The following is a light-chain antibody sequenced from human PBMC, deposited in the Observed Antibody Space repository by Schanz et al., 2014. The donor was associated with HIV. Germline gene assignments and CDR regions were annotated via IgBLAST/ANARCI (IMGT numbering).Light chain of an antibody. V-gene: IGLV2-14*03. Sequence: QSALTQPASVSGSPGQSITISCTGTSSDIGGYNFVSWYRQHPGKAPQLMIYDVSHRPSGISSRFSGSKSGNTASLTVSGLQAEDEADYYCSTYTTSKTWVFGGGTQLTVL. CDR2: DVS. CDR1: SSDIGGYNF. CDR3: STYTTSKTWV. J-gene: IGLJ3*02.